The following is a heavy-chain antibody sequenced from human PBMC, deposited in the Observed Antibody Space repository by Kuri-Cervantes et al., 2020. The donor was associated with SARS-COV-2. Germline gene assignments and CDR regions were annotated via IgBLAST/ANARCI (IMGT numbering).Heavy chain of an antibody. Sequence: SETLSLTCTVSGGSVSSGSYYWSWIRQPPGKGLEWIGYIYYSGSTNYNLSLKSRVTISVDTSKNQFSLKLSSVTAADTAVYYCARDGDYDSSGYLGALYYYYGMDVWGQGTTVTGAS. CDR3: ARDGDYDSSGYLGALYYYYGMDV. V-gene: IGHV4-61*01. D-gene: IGHD3-22*01. CDR2: IYYSGST. J-gene: IGHJ6*01. CDR1: GGSVSSGSYY.